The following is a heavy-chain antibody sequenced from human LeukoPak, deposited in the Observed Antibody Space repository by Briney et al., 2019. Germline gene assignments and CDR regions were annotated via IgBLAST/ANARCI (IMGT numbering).Heavy chain of an antibody. CDR1: GGSISSYY. J-gene: IGHJ5*02. V-gene: IGHV4-59*08. CDR3: ARLTTVTTDLNWFDP. Sequence: SETLSLTCTVSGGSISSYYWSWIRQPPGKGLGWIGYIYYSGSTNYNPSLKSRVTISVDTSKNQFSLKLSSVTAADTAVYYCARLTTVTTDLNWFDPWGQGTLVTVSS. D-gene: IGHD4-17*01. CDR2: IYYSGST.